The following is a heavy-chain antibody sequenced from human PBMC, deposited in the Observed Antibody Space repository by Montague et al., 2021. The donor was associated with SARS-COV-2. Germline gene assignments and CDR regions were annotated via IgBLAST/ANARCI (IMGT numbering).Heavy chain of an antibody. CDR2: VHDIESS. J-gene: IGHJ4*02. CDR3: ARVTLGGRDGRTRQYDGLDS. D-gene: IGHD3-16*01. CDR1: GGCISRYF. V-gene: IGHV4-59*01. Sequence: SETLSLTCTVSGGCISRYFWNWIRQTPGKGLEWMGYVHDIESSIYNPSLQSRITILLDTPKNQFSLRLNAVTAADTAVYYCARVTLGGRDGRTRQYDGLDSWGQGILVTVSS.